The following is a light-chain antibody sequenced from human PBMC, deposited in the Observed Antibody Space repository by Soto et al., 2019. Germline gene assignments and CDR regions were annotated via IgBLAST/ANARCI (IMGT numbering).Light chain of an antibody. V-gene: IGKV3-20*01. CDR2: GAS. J-gene: IGKJ4*01. Sequence: EIVLTKSPGTLSLSPGERATLSCRASQSVSSSYLAWYQQKPGQAPRLLIYGASSRATGIPDRFSGSGSGTEFTLTISRLEPEDFAVYYCQQYGSSPLGFGGGTKVEIK. CDR1: QSVSSSY. CDR3: QQYGSSPLG.